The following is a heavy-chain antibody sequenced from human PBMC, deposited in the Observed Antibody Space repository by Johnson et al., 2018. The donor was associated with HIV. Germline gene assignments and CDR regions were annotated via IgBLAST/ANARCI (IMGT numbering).Heavy chain of an antibody. D-gene: IGHD6-19*01. V-gene: IGHV3-30*04. CDR2: ISYDEIDK. CDR3: ARGDSSGWYRYAFDI. CDR1: GFTFSS. Sequence: QVQLVESGGGVVQPGRSLRLSCAASGFTFSSMHWDRQAPGKGLEWVAVISYDEIDKYYADSVKGRFTISRDNSKNTLYLQMNSLRAEDTAVYYCARGDSSGWYRYAFDIWGQGTMVTVSS. J-gene: IGHJ3*02.